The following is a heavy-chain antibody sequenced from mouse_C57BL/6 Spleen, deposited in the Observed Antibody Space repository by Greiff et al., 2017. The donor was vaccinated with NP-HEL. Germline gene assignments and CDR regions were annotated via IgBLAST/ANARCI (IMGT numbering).Heavy chain of an antibody. CDR3: ARLYPTYFDV. V-gene: IGHV5-6*01. J-gene: IGHJ1*03. D-gene: IGHD5-1-1*01. CDR1: GFTFSSYG. CDR2: ISSGGSYT. Sequence: VQLQQSGGDLVKPGGSLKLSCAASGFTFSSYGMSWVRQTPDKRLEWVATISSGGSYTYYPDSVKGRFTISRDNAKNTLYLQMSSLKSEDTAMYYCARLYPTYFDVWGTGTTVTVSS.